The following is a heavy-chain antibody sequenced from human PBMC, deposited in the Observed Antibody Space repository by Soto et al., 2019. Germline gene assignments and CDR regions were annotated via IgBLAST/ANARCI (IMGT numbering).Heavy chain of an antibody. D-gene: IGHD4-17*01. CDR3: ARGLHYGGNFDY. Sequence: SETLSLNCAVYGGSFSGYYWSWIRQPPGKGLEWIGEINHSGSTNYNPSLKSRVTISVDTSKNLFSMKLSSVTAADTAVYYCARGLHYGGNFDYWGQGPLVTVSS. CDR1: GGSFSGYY. J-gene: IGHJ4*02. V-gene: IGHV4-34*01. CDR2: INHSGST.